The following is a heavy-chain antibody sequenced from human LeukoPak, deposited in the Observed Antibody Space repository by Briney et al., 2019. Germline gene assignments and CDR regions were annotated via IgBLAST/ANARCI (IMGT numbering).Heavy chain of an antibody. CDR3: ARLHPYSSSWHYYYYGMDV. CDR2: IKQDGSEK. D-gene: IGHD6-13*01. V-gene: IGHV3-7*01. CDR1: GFTFSRYW. J-gene: IGHJ6*02. Sequence: GGSLRLSCAASGFTFSRYWMSWVRQAPGKGLEWVANIKQDGSEKYYVDSVKGRFTISRDNAKNSLYLQMNSLRAEDTAVYYCARLHPYSSSWHYYYYGMDVWGQGTTVTVSS.